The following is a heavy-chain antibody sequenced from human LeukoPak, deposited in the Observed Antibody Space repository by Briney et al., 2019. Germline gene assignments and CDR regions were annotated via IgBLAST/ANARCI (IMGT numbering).Heavy chain of an antibody. D-gene: IGHD6-25*01. Sequence: QAGGSLRLSCTASGFTFGDYAMGWVRQAPGKGLEWVGFIRSKAYGGTTEYAASVKGRFTISRDDSKSIAYLQMNSLKTEDTAVYYCTRVTRLSRRFDYWGQGTLVTVSS. CDR1: GFTFGDYA. CDR3: TRVTRLSRRFDY. CDR2: IRSKAYGGTT. V-gene: IGHV3-49*04. J-gene: IGHJ4*02.